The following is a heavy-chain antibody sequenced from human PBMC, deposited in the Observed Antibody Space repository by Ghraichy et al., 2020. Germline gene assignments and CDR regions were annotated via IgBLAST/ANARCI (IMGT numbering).Heavy chain of an antibody. Sequence: SETLSLTCTVSGGSISSSTYYWGWIRQPPGKGLEWIGTIYYSGSTYYNPSLKSRVTMSVDTSKNLFSLRLSSVTAADTAVYYCARQGITIFGVADLDYWGQGTLVTVSS. CDR1: GGSISSSTYY. J-gene: IGHJ4*02. V-gene: IGHV4-39*01. D-gene: IGHD3-3*01. CDR2: IYYSGST. CDR3: ARQGITIFGVADLDY.